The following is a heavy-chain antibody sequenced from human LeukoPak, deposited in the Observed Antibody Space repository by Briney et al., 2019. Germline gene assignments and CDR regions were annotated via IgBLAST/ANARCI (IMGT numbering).Heavy chain of an antibody. V-gene: IGHV3-48*01. D-gene: IGHD3-22*01. J-gene: IGHJ4*02. CDR1: GFTFSSYC. CDR3: ARVNRFSSGSLDY. Sequence: GRSLRLSCAASGFTFSSYCMNWVRQAPGKGLEWVSYISSSSSTIYYADSVKGRFTISRDNAKNSLYLQMNSLRAEDTAVYYCARVNRFSSGSLDYWGQGTLVTVPS. CDR2: ISSSSSTI.